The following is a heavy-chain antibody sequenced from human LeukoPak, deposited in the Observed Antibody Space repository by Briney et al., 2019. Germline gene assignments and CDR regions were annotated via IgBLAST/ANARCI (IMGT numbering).Heavy chain of an antibody. Sequence: PGGSLRLSCAASGFTFSSYSMNWVRQAPGKGLEWVSSISSSSSYIYYVDSVKGRFTISRDNAKNSLYLQMNSLRAEDTAVYYCAKDNGDFWSGPQDYWGQGTLVTVSS. CDR2: ISSSSSYI. J-gene: IGHJ4*02. V-gene: IGHV3-21*01. CDR1: GFTFSSYS. CDR3: AKDNGDFWSGPQDY. D-gene: IGHD3-3*01.